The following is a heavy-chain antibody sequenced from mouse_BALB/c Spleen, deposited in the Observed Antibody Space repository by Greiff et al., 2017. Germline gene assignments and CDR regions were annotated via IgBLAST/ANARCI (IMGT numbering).Heavy chain of an antibody. CDR1: GYSITSDYA. CDR2: ISYSGST. Sequence: EVQLQESGPGLVKPSQSLSLTCTVTGYSITSDYAWNWIRQFPGNKLEWMGYISYSGSTSYNPSLKSRISITRDTSKNQFFLQLNSVTTEDTATYYCARWGYYGNWDAMDYWGQGTSVTVSS. CDR3: ARWGYYGNWDAMDY. J-gene: IGHJ4*01. D-gene: IGHD2-1*01. V-gene: IGHV3-2*02.